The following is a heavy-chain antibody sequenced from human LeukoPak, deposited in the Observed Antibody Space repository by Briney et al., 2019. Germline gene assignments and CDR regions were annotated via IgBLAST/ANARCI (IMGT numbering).Heavy chain of an antibody. D-gene: IGHD3-3*01. Sequence: SETLSLTCTVSGGSISSYYWSWIRQPPGKGLEWIGYIYYSGSTNYNPSLKSRVTISLDTSKNQFSLKLSSVTAADTAVYSCARLRYNDFWSGSWKFYYSMDVWGKGTTVTVSS. CDR3: ARLRYNDFWSGSWKFYYSMDV. CDR1: GGSISSYY. V-gene: IGHV4-59*01. CDR2: IYYSGST. J-gene: IGHJ6*03.